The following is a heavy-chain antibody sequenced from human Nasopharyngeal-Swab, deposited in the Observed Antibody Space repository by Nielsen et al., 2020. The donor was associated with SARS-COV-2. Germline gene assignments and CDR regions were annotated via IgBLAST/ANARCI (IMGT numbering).Heavy chain of an antibody. CDR1: GYTLTELS. V-gene: IGHV1-69*13. CDR3: ARYSGYPPSYFDY. J-gene: IGHJ4*02. CDR2: IIPIFRTA. Sequence: SVKVSCKVSGYTLTELSMHWVRQAPGQGLEWMGGIIPIFRTATYAQKFQGRVTITADDSTNTAYMELSSLKSEDTAMYYCARYSGYPPSYFDYWGQGTLVTVSS. D-gene: IGHD5-12*01.